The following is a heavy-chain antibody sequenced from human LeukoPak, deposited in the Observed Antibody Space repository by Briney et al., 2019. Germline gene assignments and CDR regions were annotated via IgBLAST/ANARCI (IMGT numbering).Heavy chain of an antibody. CDR3: ARARILCSYGFADGCDGGHFDY. CDR2: INPNRGGT. CDR1: GYTITGSY. J-gene: IGHJ4*02. V-gene: IGHV1-2*02. Sequence: ASVKVSSKASGYTITGSYIHWGRHAPGQRGEWMGSINPNRGGTSYAQKLQRRVTMTRYTSISTAYMELSRQRSDDTAVYYCARARILCSYGFADGCDGGHFDYWGEGTLVTVSS. D-gene: IGHD5-18*01.